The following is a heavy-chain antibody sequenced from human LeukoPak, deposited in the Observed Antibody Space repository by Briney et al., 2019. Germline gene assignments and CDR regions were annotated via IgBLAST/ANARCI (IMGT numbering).Heavy chain of an antibody. V-gene: IGHV4-34*01. CDR1: GGSISGYY. Sequence: SETLSLTCTVSGGSISGYYWSWNRQPPGKGLEWIGEINHSGSTNYNPSLKSRVTISVDTSKNQFSLKLSSVTAADTAVYYCARGEQYYYYYMDVWGKGTTVTVSS. CDR3: ARGEQYYYYYMDV. D-gene: IGHD1/OR15-1a*01. J-gene: IGHJ6*03. CDR2: INHSGST.